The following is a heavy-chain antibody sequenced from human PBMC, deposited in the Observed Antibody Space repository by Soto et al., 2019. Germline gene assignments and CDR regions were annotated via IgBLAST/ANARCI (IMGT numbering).Heavy chain of an antibody. CDR2: IIPILGIA. CDR1: GGTFSSYT. D-gene: IGHD2-2*02. Sequence: QVQLVQSGAEVKKPGSSVKVSCKASGGTFSSYTISWVRQAPGQGLEWMGRIIPILGIANYAQKLQGRVTITADQSTSTAYMELRSLRCEDTAVYYCAMEYCSSTSCYRDYWGQGTLVTVSS. CDR3: AMEYCSSTSCYRDY. V-gene: IGHV1-69*02. J-gene: IGHJ4*02.